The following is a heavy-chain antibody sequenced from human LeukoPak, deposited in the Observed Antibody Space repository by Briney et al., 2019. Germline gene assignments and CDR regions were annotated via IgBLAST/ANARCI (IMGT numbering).Heavy chain of an antibody. CDR3: ARVRMARGVIDAFDI. D-gene: IGHD3-10*01. Sequence: SETLSLTCAVSGGSISSGGYSWSWIRQPPGKGLEWIGYIYHSGSTYYNPSLKSRVTISVDRSKNQFSLKLSSVTAADTAVYYCARVRMARGVIDAFDIWGQGTMVTVSS. V-gene: IGHV4-30-2*01. CDR1: GGSISSGGYS. CDR2: IYHSGST. J-gene: IGHJ3*02.